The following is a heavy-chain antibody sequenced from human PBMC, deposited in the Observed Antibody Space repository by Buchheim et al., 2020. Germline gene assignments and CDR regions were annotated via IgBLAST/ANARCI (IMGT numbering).Heavy chain of an antibody. CDR2: IYYSGST. J-gene: IGHJ4*02. D-gene: IGHD3-9*01. CDR3: AREPGVDYDILTGYYKREDYFDY. V-gene: IGHV4-39*07. CDR1: GGSISSSSYY. Sequence: QLQLQESGPGLVKPSETLSLTCTVSGGSISSSSYYWGWIRQPPGKGLEWIGSIYYSGSTYYNPSLKSRVTISVDTSKYQFSLKLSSVTAADTAVYYCAREPGVDYDILTGYYKREDYFDYWGQGTL.